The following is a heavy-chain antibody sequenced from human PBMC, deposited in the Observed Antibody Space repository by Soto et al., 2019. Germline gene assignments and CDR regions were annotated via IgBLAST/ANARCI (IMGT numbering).Heavy chain of an antibody. Sequence: RRLSCAASGFTFSSYAMHWVRQAPGKGLEWVAVISYDGSNKYYADSVKGRSTISRDNSKNTLYLQMNSLRAEDTAVYYCARGHDFWSGYPNAFDIWGQGTMVTVSS. V-gene: IGHV3-30-3*01. J-gene: IGHJ3*02. CDR3: ARGHDFWSGYPNAFDI. CDR2: ISYDGSNK. CDR1: GFTFSSYA. D-gene: IGHD3-3*01.